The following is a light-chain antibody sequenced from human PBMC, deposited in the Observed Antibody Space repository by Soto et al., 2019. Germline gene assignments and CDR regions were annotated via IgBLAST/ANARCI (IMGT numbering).Light chain of an antibody. J-gene: IGLJ2*01. CDR1: SGSVSTNYY. V-gene: IGLV8-61*01. Sequence: QTVVTQEPSFSVSPGGTVTLTCGLSSGSVSTNYYPSWYQQTPGQAPRTLIYRTNIRSSGVPDRFSGSIVGNKAALTIAGVQADDESDYYCVLYMGSVPVFGGGTKLTVL. CDR2: RTN. CDR3: VLYMGSVPV.